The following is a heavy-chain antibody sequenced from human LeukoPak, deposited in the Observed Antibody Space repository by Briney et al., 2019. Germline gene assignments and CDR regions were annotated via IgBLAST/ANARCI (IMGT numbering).Heavy chain of an antibody. CDR3: ARDQKSHYDFWSGFFDY. CDR1: GFTFSSYS. V-gene: IGHV3-21*01. CDR2: ISSSSSYI. D-gene: IGHD3-3*01. J-gene: IGHJ4*02. Sequence: PGGSLRLSCAASGFTFSSYSMNWVRQAPGMGLEWVSSISSSSSYIYYADSVKGRFTISRDNSKNTLYLQMNSLRAEDTAVYYCARDQKSHYDFWSGFFDYWGQGTLVTVSS.